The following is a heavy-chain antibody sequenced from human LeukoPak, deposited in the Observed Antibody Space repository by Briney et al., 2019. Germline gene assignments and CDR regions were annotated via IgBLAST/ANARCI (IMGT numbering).Heavy chain of an antibody. D-gene: IGHD3-10*01. J-gene: IGHJ3*02. CDR3: ARELTMVRGVDAFDI. Sequence: QPGRSLRLSCAASGFTFSSYGMHWVRQAPGKGLEWVAVISYDGSNKYYADSVKGRFTISRDNAKNSLYIQMNSLRAEDTAVYYCARELTMVRGVDAFDIWGQGTMVTVSS. CDR2: ISYDGSNK. CDR1: GFTFSSYG. V-gene: IGHV3-30*03.